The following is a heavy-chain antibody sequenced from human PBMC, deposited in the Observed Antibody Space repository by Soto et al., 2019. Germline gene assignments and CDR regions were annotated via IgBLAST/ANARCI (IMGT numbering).Heavy chain of an antibody. CDR2: LSAYNGDT. V-gene: IGHV1-18*01. J-gene: IGHJ3*01. D-gene: IGHD1-26*01. CDR1: GYTFINYG. CDR3: ARWSAIVGGAEALDV. Sequence: QVQLVQSGAEVKKPGASVRVSCKTSGYTFINYGITWVRQAPGQGLEWMGWLSAYNGDTSSSEKLQDRLTMTTDTPTNTVYMDLRSLTSDDTALYYCARWSAIVGGAEALDVWGQGTMVIVSS.